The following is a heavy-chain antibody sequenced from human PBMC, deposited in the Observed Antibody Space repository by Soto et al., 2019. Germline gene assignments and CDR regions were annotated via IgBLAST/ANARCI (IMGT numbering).Heavy chain of an antibody. CDR2: IYYRGNT. D-gene: IGHD3-16*01. CDR3: ARGWDYYGMDV. Sequence: QVQLQESGPGLAKPSQTLSLTCTVSGGSISSDDYYWNWIRQRPGKGLEWIGNIYYRGNTNYNPSLKSRIIMSMDMSENQFSLKLTSVTAADTAVYYCARGWDYYGMDVWGQGTTVTVSS. J-gene: IGHJ6*02. V-gene: IGHV4-31*03. CDR1: GGSISSDDYY.